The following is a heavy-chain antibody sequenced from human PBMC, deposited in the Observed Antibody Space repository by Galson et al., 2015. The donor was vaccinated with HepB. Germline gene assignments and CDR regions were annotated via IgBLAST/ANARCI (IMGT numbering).Heavy chain of an antibody. V-gene: IGHV1-69*04. CDR2: IIPILGIA. Sequence: SVKVSCKASGGTFSSYTISWVRQAPGQGLEWMGRIIPILGIANYAQKFQGRVTITADKSTSTAYMELSSLRSEDTAVYYRAREPLVDLSSSWSLGTDYWGQGTLVTVSS. D-gene: IGHD6-13*01. CDR1: GGTFSSYT. J-gene: IGHJ4*02. CDR3: AREPLVDLSSSWSLGTDY.